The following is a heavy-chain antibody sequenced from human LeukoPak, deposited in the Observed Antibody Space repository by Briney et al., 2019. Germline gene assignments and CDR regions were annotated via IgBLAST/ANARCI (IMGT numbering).Heavy chain of an antibody. J-gene: IGHJ5*02. CDR2: ISYDGSNK. CDR3: AKDYRVPFGSSGWYRGWYNWFDP. Sequence: PGGSLRLSCAASGFTFSSYAMHWVRQAPGKGLEWVAVISYDGSNKYYADSVKGRFTISRDNSKNTLYLQMNSLRAEDTAVYYCAKDYRVPFGSSGWYRGWYNWFDPWGQGTLVTVSS. D-gene: IGHD6-19*01. CDR1: GFTFSSYA. V-gene: IGHV3-30*04.